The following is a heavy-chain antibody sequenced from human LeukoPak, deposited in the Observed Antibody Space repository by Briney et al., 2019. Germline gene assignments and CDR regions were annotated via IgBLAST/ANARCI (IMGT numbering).Heavy chain of an antibody. V-gene: IGHV3-23*01. CDR3: AKDGDSGQSPFDY. CDR2: ISGSGGST. D-gene: IGHD5-12*01. J-gene: IGHJ4*02. CDR1: GFTFSSYA. Sequence: GGSLRLSCAASGFTFSSYAMSWVRQAPGKGLEWVSAISGSGGSTYYADSAKGRFTISRDNSKNTLYLQMNSLRAEDTAVYYCAKDGDSGQSPFDYWGQGTLVTVSS.